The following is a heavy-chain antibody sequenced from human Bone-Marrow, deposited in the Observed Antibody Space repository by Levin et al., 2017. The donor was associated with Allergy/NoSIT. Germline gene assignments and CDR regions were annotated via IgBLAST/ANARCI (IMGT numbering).Heavy chain of an antibody. CDR2: IIPILGTA. CDR1: GGTFSTFA. D-gene: IGHD5-24*01. CDR3: ARGSQSYNYPQHFVY. J-gene: IGHJ4*02. Sequence: SVKVSCKASGGTFSTFAINWIRQAPGQGPEWMGGIIPILGTAHYAQKFQGSVTITADESTSTAYMELSSLRSEDTAMYFCARGSQSYNYPQHFVYWGQGTLVTVSS. V-gene: IGHV1-69*13.